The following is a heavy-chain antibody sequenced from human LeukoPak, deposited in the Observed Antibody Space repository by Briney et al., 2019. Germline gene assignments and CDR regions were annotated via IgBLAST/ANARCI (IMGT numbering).Heavy chain of an antibody. Sequence: PGGSLRLPCAAPGFTFSSYAMHWVRQAPGKGLEWVAVISYDGSNKYYADSVKGRFTISRDNSKNTLYLQMNSLRAEDTAVYYCARDSIRGNYGMDVWGQGTTVTVSS. CDR2: ISYDGSNK. CDR3: ARDSIRGNYGMDV. V-gene: IGHV3-30*07. CDR1: GFTFSSYA. J-gene: IGHJ6*02. D-gene: IGHD2/OR15-2a*01.